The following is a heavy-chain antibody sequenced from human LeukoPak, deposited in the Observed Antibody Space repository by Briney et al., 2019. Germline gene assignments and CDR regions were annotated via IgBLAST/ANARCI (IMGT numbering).Heavy chain of an antibody. V-gene: IGHV4-31*03. CDR1: CGSISGGGYY. J-gene: IGHJ6*02. Sequence: SQTLCLTCTVSCGSISGGGYYWSWIRQPPGKGLEWIWEIYYSGSTYYNPSLKSRVTISVDTSKNQFSLKLSSVTAADTAVYYCARERIAAAVYYYYYGMDVWGQGTTVTVSS. D-gene: IGHD6-13*01. CDR3: ARERIAAAVYYYYYGMDV. CDR2: IYYSGST.